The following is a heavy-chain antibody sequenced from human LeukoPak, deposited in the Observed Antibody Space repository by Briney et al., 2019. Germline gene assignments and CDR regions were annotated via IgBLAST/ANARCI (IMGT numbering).Heavy chain of an antibody. D-gene: IGHD6-19*01. CDR3: AILRRAGWLEYYFDY. J-gene: IGHJ4*02. CDR2: MYYSGST. Sequence: SEILYFPVTVLGGFISSSYWSWIRKPPGKGLEWSGYMYYSGSTNYNPSLKSRVTISVDTSKNQCPLKLSSVTAADTAVYYCAILRRAGWLEYYFDYWGQGTLVTVSS. CDR1: GGFISSSY. V-gene: IGHV4-59*01.